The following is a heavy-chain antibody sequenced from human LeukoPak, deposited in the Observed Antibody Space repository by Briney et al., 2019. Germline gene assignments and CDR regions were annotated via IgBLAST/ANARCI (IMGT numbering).Heavy chain of an antibody. D-gene: IGHD3-9*01. Sequence: GGSLRLSCGASGFTFSNYWMTWVRQAPGKGLVWVATIKPDGSEIYHVDSVKGRFTISRDNTKNSLSLQMNSLRAEDTAVYYCARTNNDWAYDYWGQGALVTVSS. J-gene: IGHJ4*02. CDR1: GFTFSNYW. CDR2: IKPDGSEI. V-gene: IGHV3-7*03. CDR3: ARTNNDWAYDY.